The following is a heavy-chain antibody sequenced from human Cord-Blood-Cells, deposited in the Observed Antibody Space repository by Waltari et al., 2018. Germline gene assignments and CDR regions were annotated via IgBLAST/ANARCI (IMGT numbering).Heavy chain of an antibody. V-gene: IGHV1-2*04. Sequence: QVQLVKSGAEVKKPGASVKVSCKASGYTFTGYYMPWVRQAPGQGLEWMGWINPNSGGTNYAQKFQGWVTMTRDTSISTAYMELSRLRSDDTAVYYCARVSCRGSSCPFDYWGQGTLVTVSS. J-gene: IGHJ4*02. D-gene: IGHD6-13*01. CDR1: GYTFTGYY. CDR3: ARVSCRGSSCPFDY. CDR2: INPNSGGT.